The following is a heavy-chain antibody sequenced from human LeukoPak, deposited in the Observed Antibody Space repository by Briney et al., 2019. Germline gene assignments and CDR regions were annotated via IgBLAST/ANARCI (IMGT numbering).Heavy chain of an antibody. V-gene: IGHV3-48*04. CDR3: ARLPYSSGYYFDY. D-gene: IGHD3-22*01. CDR1: GFTFSSST. CDR2: ISTGSSSI. J-gene: IGHJ4*02. Sequence: GGSLRLSCAASGFTFSSSTMSWVRQAPGKGLEWVAYISTGSSSIYYADSVKGRFTISRDNAKNSLYLQMNSLRAEDTAVYYCARLPYSSGYYFDYWGQGTLVTVSS.